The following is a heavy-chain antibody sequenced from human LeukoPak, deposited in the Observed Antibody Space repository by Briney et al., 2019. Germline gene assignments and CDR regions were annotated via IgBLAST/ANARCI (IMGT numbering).Heavy chain of an antibody. CDR2: IYTSGIYASGST. Sequence: PSETLSLTCTVSGGSISSSCWSWIRQPAGKGLQWIGRIYTSGIYASGSTNYNPSLKSRVTMSVDTSRNQFSLKLNYVTAADTAVYYCARGGPSWWYGFDTWGQGTMVTVSS. CDR3: ARGGPSWWYGFDT. CDR1: GGSISSSC. J-gene: IGHJ3*02. V-gene: IGHV4-4*07. D-gene: IGHD2-15*01.